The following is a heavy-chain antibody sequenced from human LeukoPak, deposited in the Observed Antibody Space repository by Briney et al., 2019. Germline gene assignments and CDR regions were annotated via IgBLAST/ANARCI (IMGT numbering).Heavy chain of an antibody. CDR2: ISSSSSYI. D-gene: IGHD3-10*01. Sequence: GGSLRLSCAASGFTFSSYSMNWVRQAPGKGLEWVSSISSSSSYIYYADSVKGRFTISRDNAKNSLYLQMNSLRAEDTAVYYCARDPRYYYGSGSPKTDYWGQGTLVTVSS. V-gene: IGHV3-21*04. CDR3: ARDPRYYYGSGSPKTDY. J-gene: IGHJ4*02. CDR1: GFTFSSYS.